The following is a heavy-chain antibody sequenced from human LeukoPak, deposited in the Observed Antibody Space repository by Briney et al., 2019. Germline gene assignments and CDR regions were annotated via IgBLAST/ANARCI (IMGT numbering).Heavy chain of an antibody. D-gene: IGHD2-8*01. CDR3: AKEIEICTNGVCQDDY. CDR1: GFTSSSYA. J-gene: IGHJ4*02. CDR2: ISGSGGST. Sequence: GGSLRLSCAASGFTSSSYAMSWVRQAPGKGLEWVSAISGSGGSTYYADSVKGRFTISRDNSKNTLYLQMNSLRAEDTAVYYCAKEIEICTNGVCQDDYWGQGTLVTVSS. V-gene: IGHV3-23*01.